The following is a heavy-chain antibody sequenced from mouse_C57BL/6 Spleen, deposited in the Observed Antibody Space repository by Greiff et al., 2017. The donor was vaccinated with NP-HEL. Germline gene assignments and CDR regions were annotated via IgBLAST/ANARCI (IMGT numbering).Heavy chain of an antibody. CDR1: GFTFTDYY. Sequence: EVHLVESGGGLVQPGGSLSLSCAASGFTFTDYYMSWVRQPPGKAIEWLGFIRNKANGYTTEYSASVKGRFTISRDNSQSILYLQMNALRAEDSATYYCARLDGYYGWYFDVWGTGTTVTVSS. D-gene: IGHD2-3*01. CDR3: ARLDGYYGWYFDV. CDR2: IRNKANGYTT. J-gene: IGHJ1*03. V-gene: IGHV7-3*01.